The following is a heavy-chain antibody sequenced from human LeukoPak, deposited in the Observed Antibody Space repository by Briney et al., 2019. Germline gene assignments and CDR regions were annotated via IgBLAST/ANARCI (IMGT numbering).Heavy chain of an antibody. CDR1: GYTFSGYA. Sequence: APVKVSCKASGYTFSGYAIHWVRQAPGQRFEWMGWINAGNGHTKYSQNFQGRVTITRDSSANIVYMDVSSLTSEDTAVYYCARGIWSATRVDYYLDNWGRGPLVTVSS. J-gene: IGHJ4*02. V-gene: IGHV1-3*01. CDR2: INAGNGHT. CDR3: ARGIWSATRVDYYLDN. D-gene: IGHD5-24*01.